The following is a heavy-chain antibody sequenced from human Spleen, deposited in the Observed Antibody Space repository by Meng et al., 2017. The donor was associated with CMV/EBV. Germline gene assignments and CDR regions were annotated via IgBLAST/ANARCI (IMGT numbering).Heavy chain of an antibody. V-gene: IGHV1-18*01. Sequence: ASAYSLRSYGLSWVRQAPGQGLEWMAWVSTYTGNADYELEFRCRVTVTTDTSTGTVYMELRSLRSDDTAVYYCARDKVGGTTGVFDYWGQGTLVTVSS. CDR1: AYSLRSYG. CDR3: ARDKVGGTTGVFDY. D-gene: IGHD1-26*01. J-gene: IGHJ4*02. CDR2: VSTYTGNA.